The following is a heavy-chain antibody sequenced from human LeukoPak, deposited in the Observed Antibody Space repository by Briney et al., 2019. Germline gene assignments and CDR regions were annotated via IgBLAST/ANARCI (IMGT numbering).Heavy chain of an antibody. Sequence: PSETLSLTCTVSGDSISNYYWSWIRQPAGKGLEWIGRIYTSGSTNYNPSLKSRVTMSVDTSKNQFSLKLSSVTAADTAVYYCARELEWELPAFDIWGQGTMVTVSS. J-gene: IGHJ3*02. D-gene: IGHD1-26*01. CDR3: ARELEWELPAFDI. V-gene: IGHV4-4*07. CDR1: GDSISNYY. CDR2: IYTSGST.